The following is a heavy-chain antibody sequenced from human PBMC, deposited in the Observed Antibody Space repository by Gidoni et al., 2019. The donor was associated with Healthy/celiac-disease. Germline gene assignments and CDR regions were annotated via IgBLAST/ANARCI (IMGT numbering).Heavy chain of an antibody. Sequence: QVQLVESGGGVVQPGRSLRLSCAASGFTFSSYGMHWVRQAPGKGLEWVAVISYDGSNKDYADSVKGRFTISRDNSKNTLYLQMNSLRAEDTAVYYCARDSSSWYYGMDVWGQGTTVTVSS. CDR3: ARDSSSWYYGMDV. CDR1: GFTFSSYG. J-gene: IGHJ6*02. V-gene: IGHV3-30*03. D-gene: IGHD6-13*01. CDR2: ISYDGSNK.